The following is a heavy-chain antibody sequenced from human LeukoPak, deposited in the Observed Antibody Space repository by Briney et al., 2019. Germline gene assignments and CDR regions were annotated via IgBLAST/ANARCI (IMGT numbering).Heavy chain of an antibody. J-gene: IGHJ4*02. CDR3: AKDNYFDSSGYSDFAY. CDR1: GFTFSSYA. V-gene: IGHV3-23*01. D-gene: IGHD3-22*01. Sequence: GGSLRLSCAASGFTFSSYAMSWVRQAPGKGLEWVSAISGNGGGAYYADSVKGRFTISRDNSKNTLYLQMNSLRAEDTALYYCAKDNYFDSSGYSDFAYWGQGTLVTVSS. CDR2: ISGNGGGA.